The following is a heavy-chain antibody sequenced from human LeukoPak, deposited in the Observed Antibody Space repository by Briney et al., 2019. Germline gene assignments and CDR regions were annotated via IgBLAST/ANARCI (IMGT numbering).Heavy chain of an antibody. V-gene: IGHV1-18*01. D-gene: IGHD6-19*01. Sequence: ASVKVSCKASGYTFSSYDISWVSQVPGQGLEWMGWISAYNGNTNYVQKLQGRVTMTTDTSTSTAYMDLRRLRSDDTAVYYCARDSQQWLVSPLSYSYGMDVWGQGTTVTVSS. J-gene: IGHJ6*02. CDR2: ISAYNGNT. CDR1: GYTFSSYD. CDR3: ARDSQQWLVSPLSYSYGMDV.